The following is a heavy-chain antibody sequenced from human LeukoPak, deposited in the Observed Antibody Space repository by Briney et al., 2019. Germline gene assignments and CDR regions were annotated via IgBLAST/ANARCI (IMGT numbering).Heavy chain of an antibody. Sequence: SETLSLTCTVSGGSISGYYWSWIRQPPGKGLEWIGYIYYSGSTSYNPSLKSRVTMSLDSSKNQLSLMMSSVTAADTAVYFCARAYCSGGSCFSRGNFDYWGQGTLVTVSS. CDR2: IYYSGST. CDR3: ARAYCSGGSCFSRGNFDY. D-gene: IGHD2-15*01. V-gene: IGHV4-59*08. J-gene: IGHJ4*02. CDR1: GGSISGYY.